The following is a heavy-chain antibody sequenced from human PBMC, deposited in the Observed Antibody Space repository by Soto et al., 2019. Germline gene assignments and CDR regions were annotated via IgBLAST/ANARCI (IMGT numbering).Heavy chain of an antibody. V-gene: IGHV5-51*01. CDR1: GYKFGIAC. D-gene: IGHD3-3*02. J-gene: IGHJ4*02. Sequence: GESLQISCTGVGYKFGIACIGLVRQMPGKGLEWMGIIKPGTSDIRYCPSCRCHVTISADEAVSTAYLQWSSLKASDTAMYYCARQLSHICDSWGQGTLVTVSS. CDR2: IKPGTSDI. CDR3: ARQLSHICDS.